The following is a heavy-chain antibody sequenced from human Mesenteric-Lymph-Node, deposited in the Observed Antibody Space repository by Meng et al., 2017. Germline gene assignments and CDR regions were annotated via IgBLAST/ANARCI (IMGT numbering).Heavy chain of an antibody. V-gene: IGHV4-4*03. CDR3: ARERGREVGLFDF. D-gene: IGHD3-10*01. CDR1: GDSIDNSKW. CDR2: ISNTYRT. J-gene: IGHJ1*01. Sequence: LHRRGPGPGLVQPPGTLSLACGVSGDSIDNSKWWAWLRQSPGRGLEWIGEISNTYRTVYNPSLKRRLRISMDKSKNQFSLTLYSVTAADTAIYYCARERGREVGLFDFWGRGALVTVSS.